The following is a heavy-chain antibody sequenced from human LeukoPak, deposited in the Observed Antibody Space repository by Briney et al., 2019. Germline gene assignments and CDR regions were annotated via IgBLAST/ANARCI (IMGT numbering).Heavy chain of an antibody. CDR3: GREYYDSSGPDY. CDR2: INPNGGGT. D-gene: IGHD3-22*01. Sequence: AASVKVSCKASGYTFSGYYIHWVRQAPGQGHEWMGCINPNGGGTNYAQKFQGRVTMTRDTSISTAHMELSRLRSDDTAVYYCGREYYDSSGPDYWGQGTLVTVSS. CDR1: GYTFSGYY. J-gene: IGHJ4*02. V-gene: IGHV1-2*02.